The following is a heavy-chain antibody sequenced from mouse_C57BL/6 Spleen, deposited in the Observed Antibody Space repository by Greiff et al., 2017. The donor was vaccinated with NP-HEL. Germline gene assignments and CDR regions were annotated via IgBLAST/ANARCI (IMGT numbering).Heavy chain of an antibody. CDR1: GYAFSSSW. J-gene: IGHJ4*01. CDR2: IYPGDGDT. CDR3: ARSGDYGSSYAMDY. D-gene: IGHD1-1*01. Sequence: VQLQQSGPELVKPGASVKISCKASGYAFSSSWMNWVKQRPGKGLEWIGRIYPGDGDTNYNGKFKGKATLTADKSSSTAYMQLSRLTTEDSAVYFCARSGDYGSSYAMDYLGQGTSVTVSS. V-gene: IGHV1-82*01.